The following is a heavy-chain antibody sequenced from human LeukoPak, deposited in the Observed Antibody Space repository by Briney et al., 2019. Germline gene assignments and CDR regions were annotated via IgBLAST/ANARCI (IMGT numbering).Heavy chain of an antibody. CDR1: GFTFSSYA. J-gene: IGHJ4*02. Sequence: TGGSLRLSCAASGFTFSSYAMSWVRQAPGKGLEWVSAISGSGGSTYYADSVKGRFTISRDNSKNTLYLQMNSLRAEDTAVYYCAKDSRYFDWLLFSFDYWGQGTLVTVSS. CDR3: AKDSRYFDWLLFSFDY. CDR2: ISGSGGST. D-gene: IGHD3-9*01. V-gene: IGHV3-23*01.